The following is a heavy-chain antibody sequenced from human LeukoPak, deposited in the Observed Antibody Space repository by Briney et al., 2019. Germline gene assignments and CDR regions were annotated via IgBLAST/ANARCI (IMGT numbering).Heavy chain of an antibody. CDR3: AKSGGGSSWYYFDY. J-gene: IGHJ4*02. D-gene: IGHD6-13*01. V-gene: IGHV3-23*01. CDR1: GFNFSTYA. CDR2: ISGSGGST. Sequence: GGSLRLSCVASGFNFSTYAMRWVRHAPGKGLEWVSAISGSGGSTYYADSVKGRFTISRDNSKNTLFLQMNSLRAEDTAVYYCAKSGGGSSWYYFDYWGQGTLVTVSS.